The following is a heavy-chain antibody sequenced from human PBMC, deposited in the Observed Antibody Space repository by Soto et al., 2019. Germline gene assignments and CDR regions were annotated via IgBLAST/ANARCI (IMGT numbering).Heavy chain of an antibody. CDR3: ARSGSWYSIFDS. J-gene: IGHJ4*02. Sequence: EVQLVESGGGLVQPGGSLRLSCAASGFTVSSNYMSWVRQAPGKGLEWVSVIYSGGSTYYADSVKGRFTISRDNSKNTMYLKMNSLRAEDTAVYYCARSGSWYSIFDSLGQGTLVTVSS. D-gene: IGHD2-15*01. CDR1: GFTVSSNY. CDR2: IYSGGST. V-gene: IGHV3-66*01.